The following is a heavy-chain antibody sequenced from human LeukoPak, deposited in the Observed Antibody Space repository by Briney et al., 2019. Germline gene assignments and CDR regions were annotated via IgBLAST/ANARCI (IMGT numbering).Heavy chain of an antibody. CDR2: ISKDGGNK. V-gene: IGHV3-43*02. CDR3: AKRSGAPNNFDY. Sequence: PGGSLRLSCAASGFTFDEHDMFWDRQVPGKGLEWVCLISKDGGNKQYADSVKGRFSVSRDNNRNSLSLQMNSLRSEDTALYFCAKRSGAPNNFDYWGQGALVTVSS. J-gene: IGHJ4*02. CDR1: GFTFDEHD. D-gene: IGHD1-1*01.